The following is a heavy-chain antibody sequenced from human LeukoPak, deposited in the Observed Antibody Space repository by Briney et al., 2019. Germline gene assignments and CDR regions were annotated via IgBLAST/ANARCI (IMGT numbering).Heavy chain of an antibody. V-gene: IGHV3-30-3*01. CDR2: ISYDGSNK. CDR1: GFIFSSYV. CDR3: ARDLAPANYGDREPLVS. D-gene: IGHD4-17*01. Sequence: PGGSLRLSCAASGFIFSSYVMHWVRQAPGKGLEWVAVISYDGSNKYYADSVMGRFTISRDNSKNRLYLQMNSLRPEDTAVYYCARDLAPANYGDREPLVSWGEGTLVTVPS. J-gene: IGHJ4*02.